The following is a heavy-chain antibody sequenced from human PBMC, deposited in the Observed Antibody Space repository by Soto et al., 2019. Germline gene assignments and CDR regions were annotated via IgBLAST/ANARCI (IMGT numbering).Heavy chain of an antibody. J-gene: IGHJ4*02. CDR2: INHSGST. CDR3: AXXAARRRDFDY. CDR1: GGSFSGYY. D-gene: IGHD6-6*01. Sequence: QVQLQQWGAGLLKPSETLSLTCAVYGGSFSGYYWSWIRQPPGKGLEWIGEINHSGSTNYNPSLKXRVTXSVDTSKNQXSLKLSSVTAADTAVYYXAXXAARRRDFDYWGQGTLVTVSS. V-gene: IGHV4-34*01.